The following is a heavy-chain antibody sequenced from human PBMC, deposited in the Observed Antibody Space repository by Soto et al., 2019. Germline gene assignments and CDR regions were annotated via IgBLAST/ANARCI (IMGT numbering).Heavy chain of an antibody. J-gene: IGHJ4*02. Sequence: QVQLVESGGGVVQPGTSLRLSCAASGFTFSNYGMHWVRQAPGKGLEWVAVISCDGSNKYYADSVKGRFTISRDNSKNTRYLQMNSLRAEDTAVYYCAKVDSSGYFPFDYWGQGTLVTVSS. D-gene: IGHD3-22*01. V-gene: IGHV3-30*18. CDR2: ISCDGSNK. CDR3: AKVDSSGYFPFDY. CDR1: GFTFSNYG.